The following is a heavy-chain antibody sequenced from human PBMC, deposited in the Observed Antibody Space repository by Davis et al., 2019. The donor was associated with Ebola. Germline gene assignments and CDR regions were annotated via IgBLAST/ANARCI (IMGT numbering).Heavy chain of an antibody. CDR1: GYTFNIYY. CDR3: AGPGIAAGAPRY. CDR2: INPSGGTT. V-gene: IGHV1-46*02. Sequence: AASVTVSCQASGYTFNIYYMYWVRQPPGQGLEWMGIINPSGGTTSYAQKFQGRVTMTRDTSTSTVYMELISLRSEDTAVYYCAGPGIAAGAPRYWGQGTLVTVSS. D-gene: IGHD6-13*01. J-gene: IGHJ4*02.